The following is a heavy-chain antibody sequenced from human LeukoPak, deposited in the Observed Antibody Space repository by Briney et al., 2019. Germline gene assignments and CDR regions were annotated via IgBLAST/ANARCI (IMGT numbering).Heavy chain of an antibody. CDR2: VSYRGHT. CDR1: GGSISPYY. V-gene: IGHV4-59*01. J-gene: IGHJ4*02. CDR3: ARGRNYYDSSGYYSPFDY. D-gene: IGHD3-22*01. Sequence: SETLSLTCSVSGGSISPYYWSWIRQPPGKGLEWIGYVSYRGHTNYNPSLESRVTISLDTSKNQFSVKLNSVTAADTGVYYCARGRNYYDSSGYYSPFDYWGQGTLVTVSS.